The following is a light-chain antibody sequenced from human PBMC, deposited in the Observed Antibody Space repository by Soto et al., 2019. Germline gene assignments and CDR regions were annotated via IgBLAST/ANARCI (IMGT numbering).Light chain of an antibody. CDR1: QSVSSSY. CDR2: GAS. J-gene: IGKJ4*01. CDR3: QQYGSSPPLT. V-gene: IGKV3-20*01. Sequence: EIVLTQSPGTLSLSPGERATLSCRASQSVSSSYLAWYQQKPGQAPRLLIYGASSRATGIPDRFSGSGSGTAVTLTISRLEPEDFAVYYWQQYGSSPPLTFGGGTKVEIK.